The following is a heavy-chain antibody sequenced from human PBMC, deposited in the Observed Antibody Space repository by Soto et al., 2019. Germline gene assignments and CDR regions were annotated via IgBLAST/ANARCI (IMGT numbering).Heavy chain of an antibody. CDR2: INHSGST. J-gene: IGHJ6*02. Sequence: SETLSLTCAVYGGSFSGYYWSWIRQPPGKGLEWIGEINHSGSTNYNPSLKSRVTISVDTSKNQFSLKLSSVTAADTAVYYCARDNVVVVAATLLYYYYYGMDVWGQGTTVTVS. CDR1: GGSFSGYY. V-gene: IGHV4-34*01. CDR3: ARDNVVVVAATLLYYYYYGMDV. D-gene: IGHD2-15*01.